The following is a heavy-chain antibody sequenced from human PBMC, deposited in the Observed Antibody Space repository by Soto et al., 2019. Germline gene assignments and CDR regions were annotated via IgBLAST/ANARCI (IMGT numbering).Heavy chain of an antibody. Sequence: QVQLVESGGGVVQPGRSLRHSCAASGFTFSSYGMHWVRQAPGEGLEWVAVISYDGSNKYYADSVKGRFTISRDNSKNTLYLQMNSLRAEDTAVYYCAKVAGSDNWNDADALDIWGQGTMVTVSS. D-gene: IGHD1-1*01. J-gene: IGHJ3*02. CDR3: AKVAGSDNWNDADALDI. CDR2: ISYDGSNK. CDR1: GFTFSSYG. V-gene: IGHV3-30*18.